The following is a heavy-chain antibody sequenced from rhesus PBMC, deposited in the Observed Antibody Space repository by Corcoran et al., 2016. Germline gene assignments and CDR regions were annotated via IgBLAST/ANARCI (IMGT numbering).Heavy chain of an antibody. V-gene: IGHV4-127*01. CDR1: GYSISSGYD. CDR3: ARKGEEYSSSYHY. CDR2: IHGSSGST. Sequence: QVQLQESGPAVVKPSETLSLTCAVSGYSISSGYDWSWIRQAPGKGLEWIGYIHGSSGSTHYNPSLKRRVTISKDTSKNQFSLKLSSMTTVDTAVYYCARKGEEYSSSYHYWGQGVLVTVSS. J-gene: IGHJ4*01. D-gene: IGHD6-43*01.